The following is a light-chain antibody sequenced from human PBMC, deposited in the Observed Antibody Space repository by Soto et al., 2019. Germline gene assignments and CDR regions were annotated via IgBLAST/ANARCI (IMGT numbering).Light chain of an antibody. V-gene: IGKV3-11*01. CDR2: DAS. Sequence: EIVLTQSPATLSLSPGERATLSCRASQSVSSYLAWYQQKPGQAPRLLIYDASNRATGIPARFSGSGSGTDFTLTISNLEPEDFAVYYCQQRSNWPLTFGGGTKGEIK. J-gene: IGKJ4*01. CDR1: QSVSSY. CDR3: QQRSNWPLT.